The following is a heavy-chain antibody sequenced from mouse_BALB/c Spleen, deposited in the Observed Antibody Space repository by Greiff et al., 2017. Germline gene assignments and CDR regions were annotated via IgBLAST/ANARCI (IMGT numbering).Heavy chain of an antibody. Sequence: QVHVKQSGAELMKPGASVKISCKATGYTFSSYWIEWVKQRPGHGLEWIGEILPGSGSTNYNEKFKGKATFTADTSSNTAYMQLSSLTSEDSAVYYCATYYRYSYAMDYWGQGTSVTVSS. CDR1: GYTFSSYW. V-gene: IGHV1-9*01. J-gene: IGHJ4*01. D-gene: IGHD2-14*01. CDR3: ATYYRYSYAMDY. CDR2: ILPGSGST.